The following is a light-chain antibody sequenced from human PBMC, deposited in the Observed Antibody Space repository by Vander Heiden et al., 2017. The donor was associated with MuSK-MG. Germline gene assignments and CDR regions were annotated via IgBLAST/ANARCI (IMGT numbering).Light chain of an antibody. CDR3: AACDDSLNGWV. J-gene: IGLJ3*02. V-gene: IGLV1-44*01. Sequence: SVLQPPPPASGTPGQRVTIACSGSSSNIGSNTVTCYQPPPCTAPKLLIYTNKQRLSGVPGRFSGSTSGTAASLAISGLQADDDADYYCAACDDSLNGWVFGGGTKLTVL. CDR1: SSNIGSNT. CDR2: TNK.